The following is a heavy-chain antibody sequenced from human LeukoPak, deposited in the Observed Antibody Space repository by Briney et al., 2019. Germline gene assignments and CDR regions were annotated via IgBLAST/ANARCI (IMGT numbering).Heavy chain of an antibody. J-gene: IGHJ4*02. V-gene: IGHV4-59*12. CDR3: ARGYGDYED. D-gene: IGHD4-17*01. CDR2: IYYTGST. CDR1: SGFISSYY. Sequence: PSETLSLTCSVSSGFISSYYWTWIRQSPGKGLEWIGYIYYTGSTSYNPSLQSRVTISVDTSKNQFSLKLSSVTAADTAVYYCARGYGDYEDWGQGTLVTVSS.